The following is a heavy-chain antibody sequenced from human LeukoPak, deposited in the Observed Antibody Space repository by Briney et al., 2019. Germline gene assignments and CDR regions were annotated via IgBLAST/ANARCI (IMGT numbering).Heavy chain of an antibody. D-gene: IGHD3-16*01. J-gene: IGHJ4*02. CDR3: AKDLHTFGIIFMPGD. CDR2: ISYSSGGST. CDR1: GFTFTNYA. Sequence: GGSLRLSCAASGFTFTNYAMSWVRQAPGEGLEWVSGISYSSGGSTFYADSVKGRFTISRDNSKNTLYLQMNSLRAEDTAVYYCAKDLHTFGIIFMPGDWGQGTLVTVSS. V-gene: IGHV3-23*01.